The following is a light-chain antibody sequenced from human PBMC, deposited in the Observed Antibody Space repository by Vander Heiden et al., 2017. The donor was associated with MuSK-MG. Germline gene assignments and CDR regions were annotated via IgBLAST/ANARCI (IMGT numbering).Light chain of an antibody. V-gene: IGLV1-47*02. J-gene: IGLJ3*02. CDR2: SNN. Sequence: QSVLPQPPSASGTPAQRVTISCSGSSSNIGSNYVYSYQQLRGTAPKLLIYSNNQRPSGVPDRFSGSKSGTSASLAISGLRSEDEADYYCAAWDDSLSGRVFGGGTKLTVL. CDR3: AAWDDSLSGRV. CDR1: SSNIGSNY.